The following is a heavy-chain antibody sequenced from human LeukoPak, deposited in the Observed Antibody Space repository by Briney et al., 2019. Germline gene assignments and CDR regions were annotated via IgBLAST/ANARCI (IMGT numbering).Heavy chain of an antibody. CDR2: ISGSGGST. J-gene: IGHJ4*02. D-gene: IGHD1-26*01. V-gene: IGHV3-23*01. CDR3: AKVRSGSYYSSLDY. CDR1: GFTFSSYA. Sequence: GRSLRLSCAASGFTFSSYAMSWVRQAPGKGLEWVSAISGSGGSTYYADSVKGRFTISRDNSKNTLYLQMNSLRAEDTAVYYCAKVRSGSYYSSLDYWGQGTLVTVSS.